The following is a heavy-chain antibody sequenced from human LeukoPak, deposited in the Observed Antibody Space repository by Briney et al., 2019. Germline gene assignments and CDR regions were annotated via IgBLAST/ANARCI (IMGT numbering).Heavy chain of an antibody. CDR3: VKDYYSANWYPSAPGNY. CDR2: IRYDGSTN. CDR1: GFTFSSYW. D-gene: IGHD3-10*01. Sequence: GGSLRLSCAASGFTFSSYWMSWVRQAPGKGLQWVAFIRYDGSTNYYADSVKGRFTISRDNSKNVVYLQMNRLRADDRALYFCVKDYYSANWYPSAPGNYWGQGTLVTFSS. V-gene: IGHV3-30*02. J-gene: IGHJ4*02.